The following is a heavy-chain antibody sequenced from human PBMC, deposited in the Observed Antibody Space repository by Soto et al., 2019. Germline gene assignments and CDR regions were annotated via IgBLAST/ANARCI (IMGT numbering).Heavy chain of an antibody. D-gene: IGHD3-10*01. V-gene: IGHV1-3*01. J-gene: IGHJ4*02. CDR3: VYGSGSYYIFDY. CDR2: INAGNGNT. Sequence: ASVKVSCKASGYTFTSYAMHWVRQAPGQRLEWMGWINAGNGNTKYSQKFQGRATITRDISASTAYMELSSLRSEDTAVYYCVYGSGSYYIFDYWGQGTLVTVSS. CDR1: GYTFTSYA.